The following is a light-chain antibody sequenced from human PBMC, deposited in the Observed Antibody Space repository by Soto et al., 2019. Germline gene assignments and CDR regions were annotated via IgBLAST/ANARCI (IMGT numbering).Light chain of an antibody. J-gene: IGLJ2*01. CDR3: SSYRSSSPSVV. V-gene: IGLV2-14*01. CDR2: DVS. Sequence: QSALTQPASVSGSPGQSITISCTGTSSDIGGYDYVSWYQQHPGKAPKVMIYDVSNRPSGVSNRFSGSKSGNTASLTISGLQAEDEADYYCSSYRSSSPSVVFGGGTKLTVL. CDR1: SSDIGGYDY.